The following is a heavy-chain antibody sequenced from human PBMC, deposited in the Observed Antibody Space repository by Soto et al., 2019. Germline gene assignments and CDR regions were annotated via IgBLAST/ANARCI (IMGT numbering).Heavy chain of an antibody. Sequence: PXGSLRRTCAASGVTFSGSTMHWVRQASGKGLEWVGRIRIKANSYATAYAASVKGRLTISRDDSKNTAYLQMNSLKTEDTAVYYCTSHPYPDYRGYYYYYGMDVWGQGTTVTVSS. CDR1: GVTFSGST. V-gene: IGHV3-73*01. D-gene: IGHD4-4*01. CDR3: TSHPYPDYRGYYYYYGMDV. CDR2: IRIKANSYAT. J-gene: IGHJ6*02.